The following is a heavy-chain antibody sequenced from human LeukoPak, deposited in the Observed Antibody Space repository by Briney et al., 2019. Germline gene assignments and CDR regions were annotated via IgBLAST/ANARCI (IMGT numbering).Heavy chain of an antibody. CDR1: GFTFTSYP. J-gene: IGHJ4*02. CDR2: ISTSSSYI. Sequence: PGGSLRLSCAASGFTFTSYPMNWVRQAPGKGLEWVSFISTSSSYIYYADSVKGRFTISRDNARNSLYLQMNSLRPEDTAVYYCASQTTRRLPIAVADYFDYWGQGTLVTVSS. V-gene: IGHV3-21*01. D-gene: IGHD6-19*01. CDR3: ASQTTRRLPIAVADYFDY.